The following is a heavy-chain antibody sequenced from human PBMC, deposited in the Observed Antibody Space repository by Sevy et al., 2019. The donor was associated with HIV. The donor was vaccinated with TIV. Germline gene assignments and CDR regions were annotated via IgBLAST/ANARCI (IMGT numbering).Heavy chain of an antibody. CDR3: AKGGSMIVSGGGFDY. V-gene: IGHV3-23*01. J-gene: IGHJ4*02. CDR2: ISGSGGST. D-gene: IGHD3-22*01. Sequence: GGSLRLSCAASEFTFSSYARSWVRQAPGKGLEWVSAISGSGGSTYYADSVKGRFTISRDNSKNTLYLQMNSLRAEDTAVYYCAKGGSMIVSGGGFDYWGQGTLVTVSS. CDR1: EFTFSSYA.